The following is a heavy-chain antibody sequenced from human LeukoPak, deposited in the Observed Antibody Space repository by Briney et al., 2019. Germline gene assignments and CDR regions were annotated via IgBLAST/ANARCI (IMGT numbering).Heavy chain of an antibody. CDR3: ARDRMDYEADY. Sequence: GGSLRLSCAASGFTFSSYSMNWVRQAPGKGLEWVSSISSSSSYIYYADSVKGRFTISRDNAKNSLYLQMNSLRAEDTAVYCCARDRMDYEADYWGQGTLVTVSS. CDR2: ISSSSSYI. V-gene: IGHV3-21*01. D-gene: IGHD4-17*01. CDR1: GFTFSSYS. J-gene: IGHJ4*02.